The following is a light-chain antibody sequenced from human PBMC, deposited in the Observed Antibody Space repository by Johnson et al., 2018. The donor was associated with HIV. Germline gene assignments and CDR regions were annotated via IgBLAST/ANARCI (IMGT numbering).Light chain of an antibody. CDR2: DNN. CDR1: SSNIGNNY. V-gene: IGLV1-51*01. Sequence: QSVLTQPPSVSAAPGQKVTISCSGSSSNIGNNYVSWYQQLPGTGPKLLIYDNNKRPSGIPDRFSGSKSGTSATLGITGLQTGDEADDYCGTWDTSLSAGVVVGTGTKVTVL. J-gene: IGLJ1*01. CDR3: GTWDTSLSAGVV.